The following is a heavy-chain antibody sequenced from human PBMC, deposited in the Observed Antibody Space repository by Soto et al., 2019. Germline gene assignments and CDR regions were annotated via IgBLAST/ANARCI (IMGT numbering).Heavy chain of an antibody. CDR1: GGSISSYY. J-gene: IGHJ6*02. CDR3: ARDSWDSSGYYYHYYGMDV. V-gene: IGHV4-59*01. Sequence: SETLSLTCTVSGGSISSYYWSWIRQPPGKGLEWIGYIYYSGSTNYNPSLKSRVTISVDTSKNQFSLKLSSVTAADTAVYYCARDSWDSSGYYYHYYGMDVWGQGTTVTVSS. D-gene: IGHD3-22*01. CDR2: IYYSGST.